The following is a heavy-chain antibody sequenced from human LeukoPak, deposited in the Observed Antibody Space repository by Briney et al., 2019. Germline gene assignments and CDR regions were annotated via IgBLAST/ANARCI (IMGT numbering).Heavy chain of an antibody. CDR3: ARLGFRYYYDSSGYYNENDY. V-gene: IGHV1-69*13. CDR1: GGTFSSYA. Sequence: SVTVSCTASGGTFSSYAISWVRQAPGQGLEWMGGIIPIFGTANYAQKFQGRVTITADESTSTAYMELSSLRSEDTAVYYCARLGFRYYYDSSGYYNENDYWGQGTLVTVSS. D-gene: IGHD3-22*01. CDR2: IIPIFGTA. J-gene: IGHJ4*02.